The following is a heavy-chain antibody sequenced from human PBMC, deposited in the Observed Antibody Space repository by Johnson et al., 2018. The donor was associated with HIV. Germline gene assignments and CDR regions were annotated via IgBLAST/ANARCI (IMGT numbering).Heavy chain of an antibody. D-gene: IGHD3-22*01. J-gene: IGHJ3*02. V-gene: IGHV3-30-3*01. Sequence: QVQLVESGGGVVQPGTSLTLSCAASGFPFRDSAMHWVRQAPGRGMEWLAVIIFDGVYKHHAESVRGRFTISRDNSKATLYLQMNSLRAEDTAVYYCARYHYYDSRLNDAFDIWGQGTMVTVSS. CDR2: IIFDGVYK. CDR3: ARYHYYDSRLNDAFDI. CDR1: GFPFRDSA.